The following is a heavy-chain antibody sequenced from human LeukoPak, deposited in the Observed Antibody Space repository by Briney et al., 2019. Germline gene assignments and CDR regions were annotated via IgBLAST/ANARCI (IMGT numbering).Heavy chain of an antibody. V-gene: IGHV4-61*01. CDR3: ARDGGYYDSSGYFDY. CDR1: GGSVSSGSYY. Sequence: SETLSLTCTVSGGSVSSGSYYWSWIRQPPGKGLEWIGYIYYSGSTNYNPSPKSRVTISVDTSKNQFSLKLSSVTAADTAVYYCARDGGYYDSSGYFDYWGQGTLVTVSS. J-gene: IGHJ4*02. CDR2: IYYSGST. D-gene: IGHD3-22*01.